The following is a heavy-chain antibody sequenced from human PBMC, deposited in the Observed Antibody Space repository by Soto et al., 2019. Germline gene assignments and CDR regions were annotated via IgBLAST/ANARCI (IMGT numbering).Heavy chain of an antibody. CDR1: GGSISSGGYY. D-gene: IGHD3-22*01. Sequence: SETLSLTCPVSGGSISSGGYYWSWIRQHPGKGLEWIGYIYYSGSTYYNPSLKSRVTISVDTSKNQFSLKLSSVTAADTAVYYCARISDINYYDSSDAFDIWGQGTMVTVSS. V-gene: IGHV4-31*03. CDR2: IYYSGST. J-gene: IGHJ3*02. CDR3: ARISDINYYDSSDAFDI.